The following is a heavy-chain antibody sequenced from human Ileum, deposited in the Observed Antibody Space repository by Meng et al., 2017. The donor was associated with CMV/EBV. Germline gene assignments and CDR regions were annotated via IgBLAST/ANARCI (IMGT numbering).Heavy chain of an antibody. Sequence: GESLKISCVASGFTFSDYWMSWVRQAPGTGLEWVATIKQDGSEKYYVDSVKGRFTISRDNAKNSLYLQMNSLRAEDTAVYYCARDDPVIAKPSEFYYGMDVWGQGTTVTVSS. D-gene: IGHD2-21*01. CDR3: ARDDPVIAKPSEFYYGMDV. J-gene: IGHJ6*02. V-gene: IGHV3-7*01. CDR2: IKQDGSEK. CDR1: GFTFSDYW.